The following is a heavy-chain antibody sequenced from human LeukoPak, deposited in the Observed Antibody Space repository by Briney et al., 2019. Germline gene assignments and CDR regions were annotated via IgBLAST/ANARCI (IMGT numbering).Heavy chain of an antibody. CDR3: ARVRICSGGSCYRFDP. D-gene: IGHD2-15*01. CDR2: IYYSGST. V-gene: IGHV4-59*01. J-gene: IGHJ5*02. Sequence: SETLSLTCTVSGGPISSYYWSWIRQPPGKGLEWIGYIYYSGSTNYNPSLKSRVTISVDTSKNQFSLKLSSVTAADTAVYYCARVRICSGGSCYRFDPWGQGTLVTVSS. CDR1: GGPISSYY.